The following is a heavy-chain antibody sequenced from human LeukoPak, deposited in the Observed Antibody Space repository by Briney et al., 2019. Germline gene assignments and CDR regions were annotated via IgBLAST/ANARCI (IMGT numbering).Heavy chain of an antibody. V-gene: IGHV3-7*01. Sequence: PGGPLRLSCATSGLTFIDFWMNWVRQATGRGLEWVANTKPDGSEKYYVDSVKGRFAISRDNAKNEVYLEMNSLRAEDTGVYYCSGRDSSRSPRAYWGQGTLVSVSS. CDR3: SGRDSSRSPRAY. D-gene: IGHD2-2*01. CDR1: GLTFIDFW. CDR2: TKPDGSEK. J-gene: IGHJ4*02.